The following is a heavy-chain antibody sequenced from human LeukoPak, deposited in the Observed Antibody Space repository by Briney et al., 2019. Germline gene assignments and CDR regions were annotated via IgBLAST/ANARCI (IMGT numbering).Heavy chain of an antibody. Sequence: ASVKVSCKASGYTFTSYDINWVRQATGQGLGWMGWMNPNSGNTGYAQKLQGRVTLTRNTSISTAYMELRSLRSEDTAVSYCAREGYSSSEYGMDVWGQGTTVTVSS. CDR1: GYTFTSYD. D-gene: IGHD6-13*01. V-gene: IGHV1-8*01. J-gene: IGHJ6*02. CDR3: AREGYSSSEYGMDV. CDR2: MNPNSGNT.